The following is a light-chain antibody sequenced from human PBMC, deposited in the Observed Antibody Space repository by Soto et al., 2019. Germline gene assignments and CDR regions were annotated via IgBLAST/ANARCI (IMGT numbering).Light chain of an antibody. CDR2: GAS. CDR1: QSVPSR. CDR3: QQSFSPPQT. V-gene: IGKV3D-15*01. J-gene: IGKJ1*01. Sequence: IVMTQSPATLSVSPWEDVTLSCRASQSVPSRIAWHQQKPGQTPRLLVYGASNRATGIPDRFSGSGSGTDFTLTISSLQPEDFATYYCQQSFSPPQTFGQGTKVDIK.